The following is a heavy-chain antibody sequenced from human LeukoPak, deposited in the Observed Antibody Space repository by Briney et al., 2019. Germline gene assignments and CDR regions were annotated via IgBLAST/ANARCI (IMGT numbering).Heavy chain of an antibody. D-gene: IGHD3-10*01. Sequence: PGGSLRLSCAASGFTFSSYWMSWVRQAPGKGLEWVANIKQDGSEKYYVDSVKGRFTISRDNAKNSLYLQMNSLRAEDTAVYYCARHLLLWFGETFLNWFDPWGQGTLVTVSS. CDR3: ARHLLLWFGETFLNWFDP. CDR2: IKQDGSEK. CDR1: GFTFSSYW. V-gene: IGHV3-7*01. J-gene: IGHJ5*02.